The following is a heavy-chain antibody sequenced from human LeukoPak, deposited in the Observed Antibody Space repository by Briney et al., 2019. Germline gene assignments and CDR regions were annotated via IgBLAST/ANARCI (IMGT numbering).Heavy chain of an antibody. CDR2: INPNSGGT. CDR3: ARAEDCSGGSCYPPWGNYMDV. Sequence: GASVTVSCKASGYTFTGYYMHWVRQAPGQGLEWMGWINPNSGGTNYAQKFQGRVTMTRDTSISTAYMELSRLRSDDTAVYYCARAEDCSGGSCYPPWGNYMDVWGKGTTVTVSS. J-gene: IGHJ6*03. V-gene: IGHV1-2*02. CDR1: GYTFTGYY. D-gene: IGHD2-15*01.